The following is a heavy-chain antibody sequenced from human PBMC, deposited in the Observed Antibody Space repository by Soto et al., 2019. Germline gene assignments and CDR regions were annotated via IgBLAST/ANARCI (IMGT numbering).Heavy chain of an antibody. J-gene: IGHJ6*02. CDR3: ARGQQWLSYYYGMDA. V-gene: IGHV1-18*01. CDR2: ISAYNGNT. Sequence: QVQLVQSGAEVKKPGASVKVSCKASGYTFTSYGISWVRQAPGQGLEWMGWISAYNGNTNYAQKRQGRVTMPTDTATSTAYMELRCLSSHDTDVSYCARGQQWLSYYYGMDAWGQGTKVTVSS. D-gene: IGHD6-19*01. CDR1: GYTFTSYG.